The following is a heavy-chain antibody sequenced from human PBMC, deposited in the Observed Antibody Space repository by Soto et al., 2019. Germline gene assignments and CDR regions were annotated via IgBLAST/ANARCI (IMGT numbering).Heavy chain of an antibody. CDR3: AKDPSHTVDI. D-gene: IGHD2-2*01. CDR1: GLTFSNHG. CDR2: MWANGFNK. J-gene: IGHJ3*02. Sequence: QVLLVESGGGVVQPGRSLRLSCEASGLTFSNHGFHWVRQAPGKGLEWVAAMWANGFNKDYSDSVKGRFTVSRDNSKNTVCVQMVGLRAEDTVVYYCAKDPSHTVDIWGQGTMVTVS. V-gene: IGHV3-33*06.